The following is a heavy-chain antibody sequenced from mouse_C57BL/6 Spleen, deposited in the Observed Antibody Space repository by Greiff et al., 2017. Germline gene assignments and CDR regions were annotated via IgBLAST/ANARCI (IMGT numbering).Heavy chain of an antibody. Sequence: VKVVESEGGLVQPGSSMKLSCTASGFTFSDYYMAWVRQVPEKGLEWVANINYDGSSTYYLDSLQSRFIISRDNAKNILYLQMSSLKSEDTATYYCARDSYYGSSGDWYFDVWGTGTTVTVSS. V-gene: IGHV5-16*01. J-gene: IGHJ1*03. CDR3: ARDSYYGSSGDWYFDV. D-gene: IGHD1-1*01. CDR1: GFTFSDYY. CDR2: INYDGSST.